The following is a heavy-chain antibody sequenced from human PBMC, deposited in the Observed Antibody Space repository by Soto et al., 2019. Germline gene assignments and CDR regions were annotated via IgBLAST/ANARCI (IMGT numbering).Heavy chain of an antibody. J-gene: IGHJ4*02. D-gene: IGHD2-2*02. V-gene: IGHV3-20*04. CDR2: INWNGRST. Sequence: EVQLVESGGGVVRPGGSLRLSCAASGFTFDDYAMSWVRQAPGKGLEWVAGINWNGRSTTYADSLKGRFTISRDNAKNSRHLQINSLRAEDTALYFCARCSSTSCYIMASFDYWGQGTLVTVSS. CDR3: ARCSSTSCYIMASFDY. CDR1: GFTFDDYA.